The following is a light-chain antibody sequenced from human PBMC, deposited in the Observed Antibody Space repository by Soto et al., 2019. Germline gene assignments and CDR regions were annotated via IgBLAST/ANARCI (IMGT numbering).Light chain of an antibody. CDR2: ESS. CDR1: QSISSW. V-gene: IGKV1-5*03. J-gene: IGKJ2*01. CDR3: QQYNDSFPYT. Sequence: DIQMTQSPSTLSASVGDRVTITCRASQSISSWLAWYQQKPGTAPKLLIYESSTLESGVPSRFSGSRSGTEFTLTVSSLRPDDFATYYCQQYNDSFPYTFGQGTKVDIK.